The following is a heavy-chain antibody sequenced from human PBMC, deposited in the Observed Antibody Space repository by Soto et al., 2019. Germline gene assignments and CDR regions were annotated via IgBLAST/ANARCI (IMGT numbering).Heavy chain of an antibody. CDR2: IIPIFGTA. D-gene: IGHD5-18*01. CDR3: ARDRGYSYGFHWYFDL. CDR1: GGTFSSYA. V-gene: IGHV1-69*12. Sequence: QVQLVQSGAEVKKPGSSVKVSCKASGGTFSSYAISWVRQAPGQGLEWMGGIIPIFGTANYAQKFQGRVTMPADESTSTAYMELSSLRSEDTAVYYCARDRGYSYGFHWYFDLWGRGTLVTVSS. J-gene: IGHJ2*01.